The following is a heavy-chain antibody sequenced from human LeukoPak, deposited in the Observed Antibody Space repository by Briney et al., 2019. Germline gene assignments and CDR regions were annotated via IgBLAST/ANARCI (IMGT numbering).Heavy chain of an antibody. J-gene: IGHJ4*02. D-gene: IGHD3-16*01. Sequence: TGGPLRLSRVASGFTLSPYWMHWVRQAPGKGPVWVSRINSDGSSTSYADSVGGRFTIYRDNDKITLYLQMSSLRAEDTAVYYCVRDAGFSYVDCWGQGILVTVSS. CDR2: INSDGSST. CDR1: GFTLSPYW. CDR3: VRDAGFSYVDC. V-gene: IGHV3-74*01.